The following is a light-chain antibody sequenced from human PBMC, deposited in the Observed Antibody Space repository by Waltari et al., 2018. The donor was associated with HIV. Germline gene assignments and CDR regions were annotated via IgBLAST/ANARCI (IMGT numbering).Light chain of an antibody. J-gene: IGLJ2*01. CDR2: DVN. CDR1: SSDVGAYNY. CDR3: CSYADTYFVL. Sequence: QSALTQPRSVSGSPGQSVTISCTGTSSDVGAYNYVSWYQHHPNKGPKLLIYDVNKRPSCVPDRFSGSKSGNPASLTISGLQAEDEADYYCCSYADTYFVLFGGRTKLTVL. V-gene: IGLV2-11*01.